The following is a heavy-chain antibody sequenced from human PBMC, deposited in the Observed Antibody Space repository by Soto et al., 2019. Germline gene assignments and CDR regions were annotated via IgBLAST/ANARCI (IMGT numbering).Heavy chain of an antibody. V-gene: IGHV1-69*01. J-gene: IGHJ4*02. CDR3: ARAAGRLQLNRYYFDY. CDR2: IIPIFGTA. CDR1: GGTFSSYA. Sequence: QVQLVQSGAEVKKPGSSVKVSCKASGGTFSSYAISWVRQAPGQGLEWMGGIIPIFGTANYAQKFQGRVTITADESTSIAYMELSSLRSEDTAVYYCARAAGRLQLNRYYFDYWGQGTLVTVSS. D-gene: IGHD4-4*01.